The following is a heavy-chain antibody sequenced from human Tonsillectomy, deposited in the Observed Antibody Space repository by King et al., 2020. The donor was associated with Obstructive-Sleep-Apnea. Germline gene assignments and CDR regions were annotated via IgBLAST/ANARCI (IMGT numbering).Heavy chain of an antibody. Sequence: QLQESGPGLVKPSETLSLTCTVSGGSISSYFWSWIRQPPGKGLEWIGYIYYSGSTNYNPSLKSRVTISVDTSKNPFSLKLSSVTAADTAVYYCARGYDYGGNSYWGQGTLVTVSS. V-gene: IGHV4-59*01. CDR2: IYYSGST. D-gene: IGHD4-23*01. CDR1: GGSISSYF. CDR3: ARGYDYGGNSY. J-gene: IGHJ4*02.